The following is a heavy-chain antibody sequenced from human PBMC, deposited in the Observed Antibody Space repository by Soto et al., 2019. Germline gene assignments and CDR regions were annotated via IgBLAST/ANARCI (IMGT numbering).Heavy chain of an antibody. CDR2: IYPRDSDT. CDR1: GYSFTNNW. D-gene: IGHD6-6*01. CDR3: ARGDSSSDYYYGMDV. J-gene: IGHJ6*02. Sequence: GESLKISCKGSGYSFTNNWISWVRQMPGKGLEWMGIIYPRDSDTRYSPSFQGQVTISADKSISTAYLQWSSLKASDTAMYYCARGDSSSDYYYGMDVWGQGTTVTVSS. V-gene: IGHV5-51*01.